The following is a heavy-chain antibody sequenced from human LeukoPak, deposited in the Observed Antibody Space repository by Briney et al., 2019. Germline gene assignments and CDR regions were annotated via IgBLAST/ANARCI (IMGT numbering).Heavy chain of an antibody. CDR1: GFTFSDFA. Sequence: GGSLRLSCAASGFTFSDFAMTWVRQAPGKGLEWVGFIRSKIYGGTPEYAASVKGRFTISRDDSKGIAYLQMNSLKTEDTAVYYCTRDQTPYYWGQGTLVTVSS. V-gene: IGHV3-49*04. CDR2: IRSKIYGGTP. J-gene: IGHJ4*02. CDR3: TRDQTPYY.